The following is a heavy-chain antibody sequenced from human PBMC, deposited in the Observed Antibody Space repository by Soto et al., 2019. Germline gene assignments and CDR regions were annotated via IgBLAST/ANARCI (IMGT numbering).Heavy chain of an antibody. CDR3: ARDWNGDKYFDF. CDR1: GITATNGH. Sequence: DVQLVKSGGGSIQPGGSLRLSCAASGITATNGHMSWVRQAPGKGLEWVSVIYSDDNTYYADSVKGRFTISRDTSKNTVYLQMNSLRAEDTAVYYCARDWNGDKYFDFWGQGSLVTVSS. CDR2: IYSDDNT. D-gene: IGHD4-17*01. V-gene: IGHV3-53*01. J-gene: IGHJ4*02.